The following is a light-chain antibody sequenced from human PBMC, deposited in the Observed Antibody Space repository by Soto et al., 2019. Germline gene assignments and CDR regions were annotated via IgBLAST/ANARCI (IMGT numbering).Light chain of an antibody. CDR3: QQLNSYPIT. CDR2: TAS. CDR1: QGISSD. V-gene: IGKV1-9*01. J-gene: IGKJ5*01. Sequence: DIQLTQSPSFLSASVGDRVTITCRASQGISSDLAWYQQKPGKAPKLLIYTASTLQSGVPSRFSGSGSGTELTLTISCLQPEDFPTYYCQQLNSYPITFGQGTRLEIK.